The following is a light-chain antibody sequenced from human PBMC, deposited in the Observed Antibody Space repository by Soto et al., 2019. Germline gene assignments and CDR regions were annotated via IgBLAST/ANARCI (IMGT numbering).Light chain of an antibody. CDR3: QQYGSSPRT. Sequence: EIVLTQSPGTLSLSPGDRATLSCRASQSLSRSSLAWYQQKPGRAPRLLICGASSRATGIPDRFSGSGSGTDFTLTISRLEPEDFAVYYCQQYGSSPRTFGQGTKVEIK. V-gene: IGKV3-20*01. CDR1: QSLSRSS. CDR2: GAS. J-gene: IGKJ1*01.